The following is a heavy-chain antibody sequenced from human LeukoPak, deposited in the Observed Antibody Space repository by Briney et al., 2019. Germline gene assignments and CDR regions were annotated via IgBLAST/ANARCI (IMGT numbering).Heavy chain of an antibody. J-gene: IGHJ5*02. Sequence: SVKVSCKASGGTFSNYAISWVRQAPGQGLEWMGGIIPIFGTANYAQKFQGRVTITTDESTSTAYMELSSLRSEDTAVYYCASQAPVCGTSCYIRGFDPWGQGTLVTVSS. CDR3: ASQAPVCGTSCYIRGFDP. D-gene: IGHD2-2*02. CDR1: GGTFSNYA. CDR2: IIPIFGTA. V-gene: IGHV1-69*05.